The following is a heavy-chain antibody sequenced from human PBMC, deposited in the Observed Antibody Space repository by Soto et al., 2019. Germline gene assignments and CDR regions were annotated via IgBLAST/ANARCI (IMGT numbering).Heavy chain of an antibody. CDR2: IIPILGIA. Sequence: ASVKVSCKASGGTFSSYTISWVRQAPGQGLEWMGRIIPILGIANYAQKFQGRVTITADKSTSTAYMELSSLRSEDTAVYYCASTYDYGSAHYYYYMDVWGKGTTVNVSS. CDR3: ASTYDYGSAHYYYYMDV. D-gene: IGHD3-10*01. CDR1: GGTFSSYT. V-gene: IGHV1-69*02. J-gene: IGHJ6*03.